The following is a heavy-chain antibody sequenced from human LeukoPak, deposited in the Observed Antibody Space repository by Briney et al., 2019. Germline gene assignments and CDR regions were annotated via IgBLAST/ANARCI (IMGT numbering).Heavy chain of an antibody. CDR3: ARSSQRWLQLGAFDI. J-gene: IGHJ3*02. V-gene: IGHV3-21*01. CDR2: ISSSSSYI. CDR1: GFTFSSYS. D-gene: IGHD5-24*01. Sequence: GGSLRLSCAASGFTFSSYSMNWVRQAPGKGLEWASSISSSSSYIYYADSVKGRFTISRDNAKNSLYLQMNSLRAEDTAVYYCARSSQRWLQLGAFDIWGQGTMVTVSS.